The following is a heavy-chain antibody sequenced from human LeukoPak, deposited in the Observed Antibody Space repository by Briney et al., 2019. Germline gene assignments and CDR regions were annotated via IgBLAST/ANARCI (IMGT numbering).Heavy chain of an antibody. D-gene: IGHD6-19*01. V-gene: IGHV3-23*01. CDR2: ISGSGGST. CDR3: AKDAGYSSGWTLLYDY. J-gene: IGHJ4*02. Sequence: GGSLRLSCAASGFTFSSYAMSWVRQAPGKGLEWVSAISGSGGSTYYADSVKGRFTISRDNSKNTLYLQMNSLRAEDTAVYFCAKDAGYSSGWTLLYDYWGQGTLVTVSS. CDR1: GFTFSSYA.